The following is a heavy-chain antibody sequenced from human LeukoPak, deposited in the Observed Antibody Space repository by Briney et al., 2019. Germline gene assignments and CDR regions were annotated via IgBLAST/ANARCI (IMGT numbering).Heavy chain of an antibody. D-gene: IGHD1-26*01. CDR1: GFTFSSYG. CDR3: ATQGSGSYLYYYYYYMDV. J-gene: IGHJ6*03. V-gene: IGHV3-30*02. CDR2: IRYDGSNK. Sequence: GGSLRLSXAASGFTFSSYGMHWVRQAPGKGVEWVAFIRYDGSNKYYADSVKGRFTISRDNSKNTLYLQMNSLRAEDTAVYYCATQGSGSYLYYYYYYMDVWGKGTTVTVSS.